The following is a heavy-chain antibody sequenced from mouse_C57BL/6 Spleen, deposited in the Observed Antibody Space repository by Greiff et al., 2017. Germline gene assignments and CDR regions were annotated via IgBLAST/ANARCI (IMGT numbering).Heavy chain of an antibody. CDR1: GFTFSDYY. V-gene: IGHV5-16*01. CDR3: ARGGGIYYDYDAWFAY. D-gene: IGHD2-4*01. CDR2: INYDGSST. Sequence: DVMLVESEGGLVQPGSSMKLSCTASGFTFSDYYMAWVRQVPEKGLEWVANINYDGSSTYYLASLKSRFIISRDNAKNILYLQMSSLKSEDTATYYCARGGGIYYDYDAWFAYWGQGTLVTVSA. J-gene: IGHJ3*01.